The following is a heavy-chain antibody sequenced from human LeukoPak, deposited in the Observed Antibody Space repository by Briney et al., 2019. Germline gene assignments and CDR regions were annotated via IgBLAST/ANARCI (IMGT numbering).Heavy chain of an antibody. D-gene: IGHD3-3*01. CDR1: GDSVSSNSAA. CDR2: TYYRSKWYN. J-gene: IGHJ6*02. Sequence: SQTLSLTCAISGDSVSSNSAAWNWIRQSPSRGLEWLGRTYYRSKWYNDYAVSVKSRITINPDTSKNQFSLQLNSVTPEDTAVYYCARANYDFWSGYYGYYYYYGMDVRGQGTTVTVSS. CDR3: ARANYDFWSGYYGYYYYYGMDV. V-gene: IGHV6-1*01.